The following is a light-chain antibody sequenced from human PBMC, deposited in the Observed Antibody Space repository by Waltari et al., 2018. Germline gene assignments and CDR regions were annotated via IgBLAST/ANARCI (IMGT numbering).Light chain of an antibody. V-gene: IGKV3-20*01. Sequence: EIVLTQSPGPLSLSPGERATLSCRASQSVTNNYLAWYQQKRGQAPRALIYGASSRASGVPDRFSGSGSGTDFTLTISRLEPEDFAVYYCQQYGTSLSTFGQGTRVEIK. CDR2: GAS. CDR1: QSVTNNY. J-gene: IGKJ1*01. CDR3: QQYGTSLST.